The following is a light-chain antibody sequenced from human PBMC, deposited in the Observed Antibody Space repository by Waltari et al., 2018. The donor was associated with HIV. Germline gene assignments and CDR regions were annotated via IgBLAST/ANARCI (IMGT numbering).Light chain of an antibody. CDR3: HQYGGSPRT. V-gene: IGKV3-20*01. CDR2: ANA. CDR1: QTVRSNY. Sequence: EHVLTQSPGTLSLTPGQGATLSCRASQTVRSNYLAWYQQKPGQAPRLLIYANARTTGIPDRFWASGSWTHFTLTISRLEPEDFAVYFCHQYGGSPRTFGQGTRV. J-gene: IGKJ1*01.